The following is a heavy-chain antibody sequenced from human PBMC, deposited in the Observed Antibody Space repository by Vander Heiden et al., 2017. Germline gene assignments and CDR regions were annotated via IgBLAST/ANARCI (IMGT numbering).Heavy chain of an antibody. Sequence: QVQLVESGGGVVQPGRSLRLSCAAAGFSFSTYGMHWVRQAPGKGLEWVAVISYDGNNKYYADSVKGRFTISRDNSDSTLYLQMNSLGVEDTAVYYCAKVFNGYVQSSHYFDQWGQGTLVTVS. V-gene: IGHV3-30*18. CDR2: ISYDGNNK. J-gene: IGHJ4*02. CDR3: AKVFNGYVQSSHYFDQ. CDR1: GFSFSTYG. D-gene: IGHD2-8*01.